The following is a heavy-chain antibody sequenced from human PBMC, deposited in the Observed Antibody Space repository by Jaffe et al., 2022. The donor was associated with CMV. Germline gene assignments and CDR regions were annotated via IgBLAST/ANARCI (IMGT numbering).Heavy chain of an antibody. V-gene: IGHV3-48*03. CDR2: ISSSGSTI. D-gene: IGHD4-17*01. J-gene: IGHJ5*02. CDR3: ARTPTVTALNWFDP. Sequence: EVQLVESGGGLVQPGGSLRLSCAASGFTFSSYEMNWVRQAPGKGLEWVSYISSSGSTIYYADSVKGRFTISRDNAKNSLYLQMNSLRAEDTAVYYCARTPTVTALNWFDPWGQGTLVTVSS. CDR1: GFTFSSYE.